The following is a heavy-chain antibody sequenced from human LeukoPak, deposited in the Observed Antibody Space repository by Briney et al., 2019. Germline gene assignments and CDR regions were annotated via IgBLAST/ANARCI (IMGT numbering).Heavy chain of an antibody. CDR3: ARATMYYYDSSGYYATFDP. Sequence: ASVKVSCKASGYTFTSYDINWVRQATGQGLEWMGWMNPNSGNTGYAQKFQGRVTITRNTSISTAYMELSSLRSDDTAVYYCARATMYYYDSSGYYATFDPWGQGTLVTVSS. CDR2: MNPNSGNT. D-gene: IGHD3-22*01. J-gene: IGHJ5*02. V-gene: IGHV1-8*03. CDR1: GYTFTSYD.